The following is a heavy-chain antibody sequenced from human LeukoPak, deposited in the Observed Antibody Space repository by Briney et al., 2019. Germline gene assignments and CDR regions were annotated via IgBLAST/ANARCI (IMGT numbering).Heavy chain of an antibody. V-gene: IGHV1-2*02. CDR2: INPNSGGT. CDR3: ARGAYRDGYNLDYFDY. Sequence: ASVKVSCKASGYTFTGYYMHWVRQAPGQGLEWMGWINPNSGGTNYAQKFQGRVTMTRDTSISTAYMELSRLRSDDTAVYYCARGAYRDGYNLDYFDYWGQGTLVTVSS. D-gene: IGHD5-24*01. J-gene: IGHJ4*02. CDR1: GYTFTGYY.